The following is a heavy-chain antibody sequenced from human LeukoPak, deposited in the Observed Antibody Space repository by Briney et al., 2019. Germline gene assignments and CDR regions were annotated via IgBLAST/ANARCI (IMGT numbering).Heavy chain of an antibody. CDR3: ASGDGDYLDWYFDL. V-gene: IGHV3-74*01. Sequence: GGSLRLSCAASGFTFSNYWMHWVRQAPGKGLVWVSRINSDGSSTSYADSVKGRFTISRDNAKNTLYLQMNSLRAEDTAVYYCASGDGDYLDWYFDLWGRGTLVTVSS. CDR2: INSDGSST. CDR1: GFTFSNYW. J-gene: IGHJ2*01. D-gene: IGHD4-17*01.